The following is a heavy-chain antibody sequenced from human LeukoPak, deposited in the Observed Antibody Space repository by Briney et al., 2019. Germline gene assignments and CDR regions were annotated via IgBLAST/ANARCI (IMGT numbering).Heavy chain of an antibody. J-gene: IGHJ6*03. CDR2: ISAYNGNT. D-gene: IGHD6-13*01. CDR3: ARVYSSSWYYYYYMDV. CDR1: GYTFTSYG. V-gene: IGHV1-18*01. Sequence: GASVKVSCKASGYTFTSYGISWVRQAPGQGLEWMGWISAYNGNTNYAQKLQGRVTMTTDTSTSTAYMELRSLRSDDTAVYYCARVYSSSWYYYYYMDVWAKGPRSPSP.